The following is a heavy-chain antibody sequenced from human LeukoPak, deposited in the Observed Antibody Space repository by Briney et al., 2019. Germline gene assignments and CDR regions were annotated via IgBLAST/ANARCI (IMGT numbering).Heavy chain of an antibody. V-gene: IGHV1-18*01. CDR2: ISAYNGNT. Sequence: ASVKVSCKASGYTFTSYGISWVRQAPGQGLEWMGWISAYNGNTNYAQKLQGRVTMTTDTSTSTAYMELGSLRSDDTAVYYCARGLLRASPLGWFDPWGQGTLVTVSS. CDR1: GYTFTSYG. CDR3: ARGLLRASPLGWFDP. D-gene: IGHD2-15*01. J-gene: IGHJ5*02.